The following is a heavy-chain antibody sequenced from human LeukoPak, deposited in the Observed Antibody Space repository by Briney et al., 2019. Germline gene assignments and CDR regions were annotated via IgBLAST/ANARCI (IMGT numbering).Heavy chain of an antibody. D-gene: IGHD6-19*01. CDR3: ARDSSGWYGGGAFDI. CDR1: GVSISSGSYY. V-gene: IGHV4-61*02. CDR2: IYTSGST. J-gene: IGHJ3*02. Sequence: SETLSLSCTASGVSISSGSYYWSWIGQPAGKGLEWIGRIYTSGSTNYNPSLKSRVTISVDTSKQQFSLKLSSVTAADTAVYYCARDSSGWYGGGAFDIWGQGTMVTVSS.